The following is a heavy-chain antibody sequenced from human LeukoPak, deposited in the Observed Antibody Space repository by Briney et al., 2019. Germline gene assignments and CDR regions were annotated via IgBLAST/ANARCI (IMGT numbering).Heavy chain of an antibody. CDR1: GYTLTSYY. V-gene: IGHV1-69*13. J-gene: IGHJ3*02. CDR2: TIPIFGRA. D-gene: IGHD3-10*01. CDR3: ARGTLWFGEVDAFDI. Sequence: SMKVSCKASGYTLTSYYMHWVRQLPGQWLEWMGSTIPIFGRANYAQKFQGRVTITADETTSTAYMELSSLRSEDTAVYYCARGTLWFGEVDAFDIWGQGTMVTVSS.